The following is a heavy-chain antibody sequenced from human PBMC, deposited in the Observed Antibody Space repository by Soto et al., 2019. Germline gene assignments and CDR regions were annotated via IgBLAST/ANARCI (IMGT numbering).Heavy chain of an antibody. J-gene: IGHJ2*01. Sequence: EVQLLESGGGLVQPGGSLRLSCAGSGFTFINYAMNWVRQAPGKGLEWVSTIRGGGDAPFFAAAVTGQFTISRDNSKNAVTLQMINLGVDDTAVYFCARKVPGSTSRPDYWYFDLWGRGTLVTVSS. CDR3: ARKVPGSTSRPDYWYFDL. CDR1: GFTFINYA. CDR2: IRGGGDAP. D-gene: IGHD3-10*01. V-gene: IGHV3-23*01.